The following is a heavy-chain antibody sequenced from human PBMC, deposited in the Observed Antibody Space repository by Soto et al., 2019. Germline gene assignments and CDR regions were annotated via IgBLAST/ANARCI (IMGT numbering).Heavy chain of an antibody. CDR1: GGSISSYY. V-gene: IGHV4-59*01. CDR3: ARVRSSGWYEHFDY. D-gene: IGHD6-19*01. CDR2: IYYSGST. Sequence: SETLSLTXTVSGGSISSYYWSWIRQPPGKGLEWIGYIYYSGSTNYNPSLKSRVTISVDTSKNQFSLKLSSVTAADTAVYYCARVRSSGWYEHFDYWGQGTLVTVSS. J-gene: IGHJ4*02.